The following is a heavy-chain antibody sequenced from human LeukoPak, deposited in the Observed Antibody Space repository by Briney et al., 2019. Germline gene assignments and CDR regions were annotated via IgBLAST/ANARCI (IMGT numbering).Heavy chain of an antibody. CDR2: ISGSGGST. J-gene: IGHJ6*02. CDR3: ARITIFGDGMDV. D-gene: IGHD3-3*01. Sequence: QPGGSLRLSCAASGFTFSSYAMSWVRQAPGKGLEWVSAISGSGGSTYYADSVKGRFTISRDNSKNTLYLQMNSLRAEDTAVYYCARITIFGDGMDVWGQGTTVTVSS. CDR1: GFTFSSYA. V-gene: IGHV3-23*01.